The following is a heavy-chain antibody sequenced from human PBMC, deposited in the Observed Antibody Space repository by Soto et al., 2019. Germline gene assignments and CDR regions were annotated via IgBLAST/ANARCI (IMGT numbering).Heavy chain of an antibody. CDR2: ISVYNGNT. V-gene: IGHV1-18*01. CDR3: TRASGLYGAGYC. Sequence: QVQLVQSGTEVTKPGASVKVSCKASGYTFTSYGVSWVRQAPGQGLEWMGWISVYNGNTNYAQKYQGRVTLTTDTSTTTADMELRSLRSDDTAVYYCTRASGLYGAGYCWGQGTLVILSS. CDR1: GYTFTSYG. D-gene: IGHD3-10*01. J-gene: IGHJ4*02.